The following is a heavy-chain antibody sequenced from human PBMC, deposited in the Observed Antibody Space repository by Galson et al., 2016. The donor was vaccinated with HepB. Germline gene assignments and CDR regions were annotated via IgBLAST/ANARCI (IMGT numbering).Heavy chain of an antibody. CDR3: ARGLGTIFGVVITDYYYYGMDV. CDR1: GGTFSSYA. J-gene: IGHJ6*02. V-gene: IGHV1-69*13. Sequence: SVKVSCKAPGGTFSSYAISWVRQAPGQGLEWMGGIIPIFGTANYAQKFQGRVTITADESTSTAYMELSSLRSEDTAVCYCARGLGTIFGVVITDYYYYGMDVWGQGTTVTVSS. CDR2: IIPIFGTA. D-gene: IGHD3-3*01.